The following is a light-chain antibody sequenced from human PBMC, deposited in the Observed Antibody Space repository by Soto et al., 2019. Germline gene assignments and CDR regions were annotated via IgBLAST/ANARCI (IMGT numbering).Light chain of an antibody. V-gene: IGLV3-1*01. CDR3: QAWDSSTAYYVV. CDR1: KLGDKY. CDR2: QDS. J-gene: IGLJ2*01. Sequence: SYELTQPPSVSVSPGQTASITCSGDKLGDKYACWYQQKPGQSPVLVIYQDSKRPSGIPERFSGSNSGNTATLTISGTQAMDEADYYCQAWDSSTAYYVVFGGGTKVTVL.